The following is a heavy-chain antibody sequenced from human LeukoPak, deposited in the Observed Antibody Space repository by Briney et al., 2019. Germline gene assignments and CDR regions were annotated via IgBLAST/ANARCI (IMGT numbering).Heavy chain of an antibody. D-gene: IGHD6-19*01. Sequence: SETLSLTCTVSGYSISSGYYWGWIRQPPGKGLEWIGSIYHSGSTYYNPSLKSRVTISVDTSKNQFSLKLSSVTAADTAVYYCARVGYSSGWFIDYWGQGTLVTVSS. J-gene: IGHJ4*02. CDR2: IYHSGST. V-gene: IGHV4-38-2*02. CDR3: ARVGYSSGWFIDY. CDR1: GYSISSGYY.